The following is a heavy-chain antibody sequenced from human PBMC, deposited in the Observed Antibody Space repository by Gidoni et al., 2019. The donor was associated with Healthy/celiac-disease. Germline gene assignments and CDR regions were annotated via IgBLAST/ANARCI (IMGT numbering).Heavy chain of an antibody. CDR2: IYYSGST. Sequence: QVQLQESGPGLVKPSQNLSLTCTVSGGSISSGGYYWSWIRQHPGKGLEWIGYIYYSGSTYYNPSLKSRVTISVDTSKNQFSLKLSSVTAADTAVYYCARANYDFWSGYLFYFDYWGQGTLVTVSS. D-gene: IGHD3-3*01. CDR3: ARANYDFWSGYLFYFDY. V-gene: IGHV4-31*03. J-gene: IGHJ4*02. CDR1: GGSISSGGYY.